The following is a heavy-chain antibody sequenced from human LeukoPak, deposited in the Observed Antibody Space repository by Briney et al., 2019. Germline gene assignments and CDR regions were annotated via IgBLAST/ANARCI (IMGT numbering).Heavy chain of an antibody. CDR3: AKDPGFCSSTRCFFVGCFDY. D-gene: IGHD2-2*01. V-gene: IGHV3-74*01. Sequence: GGSLRLSCAASGLAFSAYKMHWVRQAPRKGLVWVSRISTDGYTTDYADFVQGRFTISRDNSKDTLYLQMNSLRVEDTAVYYCAKDPGFCSSTRCFFVGCFDYWGQGTLITVPS. CDR2: ISTDGYTT. J-gene: IGHJ4*02. CDR1: GLAFSAYK.